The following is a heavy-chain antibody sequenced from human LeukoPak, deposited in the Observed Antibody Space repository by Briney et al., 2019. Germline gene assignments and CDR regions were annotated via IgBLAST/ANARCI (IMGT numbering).Heavy chain of an antibody. V-gene: IGHV4-4*07. Sequence: PSETLSLTCTVSGGSISNYYWSWIRQPAGKGLEWIGRIYSSGSTDYNPSLKSRVTMSVDTSKNQFSLKLSSVTAADTAVYFCARAHSIASYYYGVDVWGQGTTVTVSS. CDR2: IYSSGST. D-gene: IGHD6-13*01. J-gene: IGHJ6*02. CDR1: GGSISNYY. CDR3: ARAHSIASYYYGVDV.